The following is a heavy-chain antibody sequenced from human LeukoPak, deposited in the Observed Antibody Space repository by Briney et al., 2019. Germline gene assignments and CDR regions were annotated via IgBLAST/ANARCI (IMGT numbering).Heavy chain of an antibody. CDR3: AREYSSGWYSSWYYYYYYTDV. D-gene: IGHD6-19*01. J-gene: IGHJ6*03. Sequence: PSETLSLTCTVSGGSISSSSYYWGWIRQPPRKGLEWIANIYYSGSTYYNPSLKSRVTISVDTSKNQLSLKLSSVTAADTAVYYCAREYSSGWYSSWYYYYYYTDVWGKGTTVTVSS. V-gene: IGHV4-39*02. CDR1: GGSISSSSYY. CDR2: IYYSGST.